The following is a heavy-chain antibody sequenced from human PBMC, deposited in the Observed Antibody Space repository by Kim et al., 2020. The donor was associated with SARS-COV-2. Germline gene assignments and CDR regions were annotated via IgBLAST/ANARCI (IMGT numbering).Heavy chain of an antibody. CDR3: ARDPYTGNYRSALDI. J-gene: IGHJ3*02. Sequence: ASVKVSCKASGYTFTNYGVSWVRQAPGQGLEWMGWISAYNGNTNYAQKHQGRVTMTTDTSTSTAYMDLRSLRSDDTAVYYCARDPYTGNYRSALDIWGQGTMVTVSS. CDR1: GYTFTNYG. V-gene: IGHV1-18*01. CDR2: ISAYNGNT. D-gene: IGHD1-26*01.